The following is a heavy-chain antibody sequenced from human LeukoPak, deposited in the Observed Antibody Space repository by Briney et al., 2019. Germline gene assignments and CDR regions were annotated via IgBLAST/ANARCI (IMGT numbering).Heavy chain of an antibody. V-gene: IGHV1-46*01. CDR1: GYTFTSYY. CDR2: INPSGGST. Sequence: ASVKVSCTASGYTFTSYYMHWVRQAPGQGLEWMGIINPSGGSTSYAQKFQGRVTMTRDMSTSTVYMELSSLRSEDTAVYYCARGLHIVVVTSTSFDYWGQGTLVTVSS. D-gene: IGHD2-21*02. CDR3: ARGLHIVVVTSTSFDY. J-gene: IGHJ4*02.